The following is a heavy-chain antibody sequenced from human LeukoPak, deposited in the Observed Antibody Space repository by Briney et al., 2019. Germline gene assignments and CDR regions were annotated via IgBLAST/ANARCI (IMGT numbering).Heavy chain of an antibody. CDR1: GGTFSSYA. Sequence: ASVKVSCKASGGTFSSYAISWVRQAPGQGLEWMGWISAYNGNTNYAQKLQGRVTMTTDTSTSTAYMELRSLRSDDTAVYYCARDRGYCTNGVCYAPYYYYGMDVWGQGTTVTVSS. D-gene: IGHD2-8*01. CDR3: ARDRGYCTNGVCYAPYYYYGMDV. J-gene: IGHJ6*02. V-gene: IGHV1-18*01. CDR2: ISAYNGNT.